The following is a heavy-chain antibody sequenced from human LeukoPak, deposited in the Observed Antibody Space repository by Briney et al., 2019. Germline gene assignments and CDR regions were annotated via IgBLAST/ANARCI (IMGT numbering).Heavy chain of an antibody. D-gene: IGHD3-22*01. Sequence: GASVKVSCKASGYTFTAYYMHWVRQAPGQGLEWMGWINPKSGSTNYAQKFQGRATMTRDTSITTAYMELNRLRSDDTAVYYCARDGPDDYESSGYGAFDIWGQGTKVTVSS. CDR2: INPKSGST. V-gene: IGHV1-2*02. CDR3: ARDGPDDYESSGYGAFDI. J-gene: IGHJ3*02. CDR1: GYTFTAYY.